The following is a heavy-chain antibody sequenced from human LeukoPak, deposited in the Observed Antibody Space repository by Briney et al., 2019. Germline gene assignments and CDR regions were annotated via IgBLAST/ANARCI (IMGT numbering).Heavy chain of an antibody. CDR3: ARVGGWGYYYDSSGYYEGFDY. D-gene: IGHD3-22*01. CDR1: GYTFTNYG. Sequence: ASVKVSCKASGYTFTNYGISWVRQAPGQGLEWMGWISAYNGNTNYAQKLQGRVTMTTDTSTSTAYMELRSLRSDDTAVYYCARVGGWGYYYDSSGYYEGFDYWGQGTLVTVSS. J-gene: IGHJ4*02. CDR2: ISAYNGNT. V-gene: IGHV1-18*01.